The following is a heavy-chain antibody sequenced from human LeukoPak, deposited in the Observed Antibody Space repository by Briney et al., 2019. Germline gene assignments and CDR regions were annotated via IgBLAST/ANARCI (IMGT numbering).Heavy chain of an antibody. CDR3: ARRRDGYKTFDY. V-gene: IGHV4-59*08. D-gene: IGHD5-24*01. CDR1: GGSISSYY. CDR2: IYYSGST. Sequence: SETLSLTCTVSGGSISSYYWSWIRQSPGKGLEWIGYIYYSGSTNYNPSLKSRVTISVDTSKNQFSLKLSSVTAADTAVYYCARRRDGYKTFDYWGQGTLVTVSS. J-gene: IGHJ4*02.